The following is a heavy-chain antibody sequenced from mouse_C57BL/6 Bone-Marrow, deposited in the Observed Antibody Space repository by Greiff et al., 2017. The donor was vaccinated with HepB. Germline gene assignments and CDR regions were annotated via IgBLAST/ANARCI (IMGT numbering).Heavy chain of an antibody. V-gene: IGHV5-17*01. D-gene: IGHD2-4*01. Sequence: EVHLVESGGGLVKPGGSLKLSCAASGFTFSDYGMHWVRQAPEKGLEWVAYISSGSSTIYYADTVKGRFTISRDNANNTLFLQLTSLRSEDTAMYYFASPIYYDYDSFFAYWGQGTLVTVSA. CDR3: ASPIYYDYDSFFAY. CDR1: GFTFSDYG. CDR2: ISSGSSTI. J-gene: IGHJ3*01.